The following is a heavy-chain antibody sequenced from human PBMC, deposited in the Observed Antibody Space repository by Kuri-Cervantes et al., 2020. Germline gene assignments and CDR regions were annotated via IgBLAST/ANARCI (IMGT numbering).Heavy chain of an antibody. CDR2: ISHSGST. CDR1: GGSFSGYS. D-gene: IGHD3-22*01. Sequence: SQTLSLTCAVYGGSFSGYSWSWIRQPPGKGLEWIGEISHSGSTNYNPSLKSRITISEDTSKNQFSLKLSSVTAADTAVYYCARLRADSSGYYWSYYFDYWGQGTLVTVSS. J-gene: IGHJ4*02. CDR3: ARLRADSSGYYWSYYFDY. V-gene: IGHV4-34*01.